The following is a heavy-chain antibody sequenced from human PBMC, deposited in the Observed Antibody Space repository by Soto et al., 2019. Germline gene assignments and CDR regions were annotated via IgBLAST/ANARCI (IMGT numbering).Heavy chain of an antibody. J-gene: IGHJ4*02. Sequence: ASVKVSCKASVYTFTSYDIYWVRQATGQGLECXGWMNPSTGNSGYAQKFQGRVTMTSDTSISTAHMELSSLRSEDTAVYYCARRAETNGWNGFGADKYYFDFWGQGALVTVSS. CDR1: VYTFTSYD. CDR3: ARRAETNGWNGFGADKYYFDF. V-gene: IGHV1-8*01. D-gene: IGHD1-1*01. CDR2: MNPSTGNS.